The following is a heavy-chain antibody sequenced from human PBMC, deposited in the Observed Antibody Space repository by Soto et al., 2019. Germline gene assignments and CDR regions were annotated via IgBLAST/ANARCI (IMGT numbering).Heavy chain of an antibody. D-gene: IGHD3-9*01. Sequence: SETLSLTCAVSGGSISSSYWWTWVRQAPGKGLQWIGEIYHSGITNYNPSLRSRVTISVDTSNNQFSLKLTSVTAADTAVYYCSRLYPYYDILTGSQIYAFDFWGQGTMVTVSS. CDR2: IYHSGIT. CDR1: GGSISSSYW. CDR3: SRLYPYYDILTGSQIYAFDF. V-gene: IGHV4-4*02. J-gene: IGHJ3*01.